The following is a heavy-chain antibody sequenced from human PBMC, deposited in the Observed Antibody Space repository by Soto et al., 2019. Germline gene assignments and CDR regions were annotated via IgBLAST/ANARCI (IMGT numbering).Heavy chain of an antibody. CDR3: ARALPPVDY. CDR1: GYTFSSYH. V-gene: IGHV1-18*01. J-gene: IGHJ4*02. Sequence: QIQLVQSGAEVKKPGASVKVSCKASGYTFSSYHITWVRQAPGQGLEWMGWISAYNGNTNYAKNLQGRVTMTTDPSTSTAYMELRSLRSNDTAVYYCARALPPVDYWGQGTLVTVSS. CDR2: ISAYNGNT.